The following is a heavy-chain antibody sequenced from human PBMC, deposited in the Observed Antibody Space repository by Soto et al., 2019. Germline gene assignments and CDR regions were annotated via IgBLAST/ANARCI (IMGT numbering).Heavy chain of an antibody. J-gene: IGHJ4*02. CDR1: GFTFSIYT. V-gene: IGHV3-21*01. Sequence: GSLRLSCVASGFTFSIYTMNWVRQAPGKGLEWVSSISSGSSYIYYADSVKGRFTISRDNAKNSLFLQMNSLRAEDTAVYYCARDILSGGAYPDYWGQGTKVTVSS. CDR2: ISSGSSYI. D-gene: IGHD3-10*01. CDR3: ARDILSGGAYPDY.